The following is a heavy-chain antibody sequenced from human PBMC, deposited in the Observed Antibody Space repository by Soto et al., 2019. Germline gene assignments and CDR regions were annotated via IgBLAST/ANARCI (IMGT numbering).Heavy chain of an antibody. CDR2: ISDGGDTT. CDR1: GSSFSSYE. J-gene: IGHJ4*02. Sequence: PGGSLRLSCAASGSSFSSYEMNWVRQAPGKGLEWVSAISDGGDTTYYADSVKGRFTISRDNSKNTLYLQMDSLRAEDTAVYYCARLTGVFRLVLDYWGQGTQVTVSS. CDR3: ARLTGVFRLVLDY. D-gene: IGHD3-16*01. V-gene: IGHV3-23*01.